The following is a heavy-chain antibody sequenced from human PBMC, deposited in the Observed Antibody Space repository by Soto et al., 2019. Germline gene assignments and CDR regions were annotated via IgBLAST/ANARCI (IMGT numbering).Heavy chain of an antibody. CDR1: GGSISYYY. J-gene: IGHJ4*02. Sequence: SDTLSLTCTVSGGSISYYYWSWIRQPPGKGLEWIGYIYYSGSTNCNPSLKSRVTISVDTSKNQFSLKLSSVTAADTAVYYCARGNDFGDYYFDYWGQGTLVTVS. V-gene: IGHV4-59*01. CDR3: ARGNDFGDYYFDY. D-gene: IGHD4-17*01. CDR2: IYYSGST.